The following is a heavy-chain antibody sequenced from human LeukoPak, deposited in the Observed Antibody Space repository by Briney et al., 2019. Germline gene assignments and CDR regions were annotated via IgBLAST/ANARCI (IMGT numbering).Heavy chain of an antibody. D-gene: IGHD2-21*01. CDR3: ARGTGIFVAMSYLHY. Sequence: HPGGSLRLSCVASGFSFKTYTMHWVRQAPGKGLEWLSFISAFSNTPHYAEYVKGRFTVSRHNAKNSLYLQMNSLSAEDTAVYYCARGTGIFVAMSYLHYWGQGALVTVSS. CDR1: GFSFKTYT. J-gene: IGHJ4*02. CDR2: ISAFSNTP. V-gene: IGHV3-48*04.